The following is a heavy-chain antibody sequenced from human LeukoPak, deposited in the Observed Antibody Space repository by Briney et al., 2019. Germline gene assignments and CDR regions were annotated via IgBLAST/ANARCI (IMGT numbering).Heavy chain of an antibody. D-gene: IGHD3-9*01. CDR1: GGTFSSYA. CDR3: AREGTYYDILTGYSN. Sequence: SVKVSCKASGGTFSSYAISWVRQAPGQGLEWMGGIIPIFGTANYAQRFQGRVTITADESTSTAYMELSSLRSEDTAVYYCAREGTYYDILTGYSNWGQGTLVTVSS. J-gene: IGHJ4*02. CDR2: IIPIFGTA. V-gene: IGHV1-69*01.